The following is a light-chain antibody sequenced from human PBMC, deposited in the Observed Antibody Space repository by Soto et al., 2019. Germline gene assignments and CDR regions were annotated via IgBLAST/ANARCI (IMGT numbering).Light chain of an antibody. Sequence: DIQMNQSPSTLSGSVGDRVTITCRASQTISSWLAWYQQKPGKAPKLLIYKASTLKSGVPSRFSGSGSGTEFTLTISSLQPDDFATYYCQQLFDSPITFGQGTLLEIK. CDR3: QQLFDSPIT. V-gene: IGKV1-5*03. J-gene: IGKJ5*01. CDR1: QTISSW. CDR2: KAS.